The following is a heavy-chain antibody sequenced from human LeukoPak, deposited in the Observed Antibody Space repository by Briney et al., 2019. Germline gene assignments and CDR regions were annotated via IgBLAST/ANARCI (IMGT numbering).Heavy chain of an antibody. CDR3: AHRGSGSFGWFDP. CDR1: GYSLTTSGVG. D-gene: IGHD1-26*01. CDR2: IYWDDNK. V-gene: IGHV2-5*02. Sequence: SGPTLVKPSQTLTLTCTLSGYSLTTSGVGVGWIRQSPGKALEWLALIYWDDNKYYSPSLKSRLTITKDTSKNQVVLSMTNMDAVDTATYYLAHRGSGSFGWFDPWGQGTLVTVSS. J-gene: IGHJ5*02.